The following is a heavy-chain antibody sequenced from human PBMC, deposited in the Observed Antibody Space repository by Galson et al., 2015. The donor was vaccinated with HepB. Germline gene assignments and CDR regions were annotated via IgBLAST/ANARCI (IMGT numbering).Heavy chain of an antibody. CDR2: FDPEDGET. CDR3: ATEARPGYYDILTGPYNWFDP. J-gene: IGHJ5*02. V-gene: IGHV1-24*01. CDR1: GYTLTELS. D-gene: IGHD3-9*01. Sequence: SVKVSCKVSGYTLTELSMHWVRQAPGKGLEWMGGFDPEDGETIYAQKFQGRVTMTEDTSTDTAYMELSSLRSEDTAVYYCATEARPGYYDILTGPYNWFDPWGQGTLVTVSS.